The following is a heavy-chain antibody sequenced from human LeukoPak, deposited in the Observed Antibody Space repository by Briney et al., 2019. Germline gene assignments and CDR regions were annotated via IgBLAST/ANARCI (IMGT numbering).Heavy chain of an antibody. V-gene: IGHV3-21*01. J-gene: IGHJ4*02. CDR1: GFTFSSHS. CDR2: ISSSSSYI. Sequence: GGSLRLSCAASGFTFSSHSMTWIRQAPGKGLEWVSSISSSSSYIYYADSVKGRLTISRDNAKNSLYLQMNSLRAEDTAVYYCARDVKGGYSGYDSGDPYWGQGTLVTVPS. D-gene: IGHD5-12*01. CDR3: ARDVKGGYSGYDSGDPY.